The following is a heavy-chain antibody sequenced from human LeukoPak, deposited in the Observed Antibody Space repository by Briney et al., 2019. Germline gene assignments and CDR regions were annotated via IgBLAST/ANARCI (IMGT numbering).Heavy chain of an antibody. CDR1: GGSISSSSYY. V-gene: IGHV4-61*01. CDR3: ATTIIRIDSSPYYFDY. D-gene: IGHD5-24*01. CDR2: IYYSGST. J-gene: IGHJ4*02. Sequence: SETLSLTCTVSGGSISSSSYYWSWIRQPPGKGLEWIGYIYYSGSTNYNPSLKSRVTISVDTSKNQFSLKLSSVTAADTAVYYCATTIIRIDSSPYYFDYWGQGTLVTVSS.